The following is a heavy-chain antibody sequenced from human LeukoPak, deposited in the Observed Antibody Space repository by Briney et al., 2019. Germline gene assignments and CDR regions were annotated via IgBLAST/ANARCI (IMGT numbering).Heavy chain of an antibody. Sequence: SGGSLRLSCAASGFTFSSYAMSWVRQAPGKGLEWVSALSGSGGSTYYADSVKGLFTISRDNSKNTLYLQMNSLRAEDTAVDYCAKDLSSENPYDYWGQGTLVTDSS. J-gene: IGHJ4*02. CDR2: LSGSGGST. CDR1: GFTFSSYA. CDR3: AKDLSSENPYDY. V-gene: IGHV3-23*01.